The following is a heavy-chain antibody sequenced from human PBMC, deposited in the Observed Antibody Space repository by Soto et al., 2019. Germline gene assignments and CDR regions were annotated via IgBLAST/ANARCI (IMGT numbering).Heavy chain of an antibody. V-gene: IGHV3-48*01. J-gene: IGHJ4*02. CDR2: ISSSSSTI. CDR3: AREGWPFDY. CDR1: GFTFSSYS. Sequence: EVQLVESGGGLVQPGGSLRLSCAASGFTFSSYSMNWVRQAPGTGLEWVSYISSSSSTIYYADSVKGRFTISRDNAKNSLYLQMNSLRAEDTAVYYCAREGWPFDYWGPGTLVTVSS.